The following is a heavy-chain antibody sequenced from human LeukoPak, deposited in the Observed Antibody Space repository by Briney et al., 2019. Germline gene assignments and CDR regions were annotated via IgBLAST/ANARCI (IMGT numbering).Heavy chain of an antibody. CDR1: GGSISSRSYY. CDR2: IYYSGST. Sequence: SETLSLTCTVSGGSISSRSYYWGWIRQPPGKGLEWIGTIYYSGSTYYNPSLKSRVTISVDTSMNQFSLKVSSVTAADTAVYYCTRLVHYYYYYMDVWGKGTTVTVSS. J-gene: IGHJ6*03. V-gene: IGHV4-39*01. CDR3: TRLVHYYYYYMDV.